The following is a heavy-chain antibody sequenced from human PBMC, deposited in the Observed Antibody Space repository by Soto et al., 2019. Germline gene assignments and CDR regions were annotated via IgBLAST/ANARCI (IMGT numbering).Heavy chain of an antibody. CDR2: ISYDGSNK. CDR3: AKDLEEFGDQGVY. J-gene: IGHJ4*02. V-gene: IGHV3-30*18. D-gene: IGHD3-16*01. CDR1: GFTFSSYG. Sequence: QVQLVESGGGVVQPGRSLRRSCAASGFTFSSYGMHWVRQAPGKGLEWVAVISYDGSNKYYADSVKGRFTISRDNSKNTLYLQMNSLRAEDTAVYYCAKDLEEFGDQGVYWGQGTLVTVSS.